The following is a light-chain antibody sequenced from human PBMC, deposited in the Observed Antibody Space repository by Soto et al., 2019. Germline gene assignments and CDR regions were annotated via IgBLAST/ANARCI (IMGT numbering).Light chain of an antibody. CDR1: RSISTY. V-gene: IGKV1-39*01. CDR3: QQTFGTPRT. CDR2: AAS. Sequence: DIQMTQSPSSLSASVGDRVTITCRASRSISTYLNWYQQKPGQVPELLISAASTLQRGVPSRFSGSGSGTDFTLTISSLQSEDFATYYCQQTFGTPRTFGQGTRVDIK. J-gene: IGKJ1*01.